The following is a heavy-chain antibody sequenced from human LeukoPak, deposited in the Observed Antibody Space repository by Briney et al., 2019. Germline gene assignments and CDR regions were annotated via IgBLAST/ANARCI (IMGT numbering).Heavy chain of an antibody. D-gene: IGHD6-6*01. CDR2: ISSSSSYI. CDR3: ARGRSIDGVGDAFDI. J-gene: IGHJ3*02. V-gene: IGHV3-21*01. Sequence: GGSLRLSCAASGFTFSSHSMNWVRQAPGKGLEWASSISSSSSYIYYPDSVKGRFTISRDNAKNSLYLQMNSLRAEDTAVYYCARGRSIDGVGDAFDIWGQGTMVTVSS. CDR1: GFTFSSHS.